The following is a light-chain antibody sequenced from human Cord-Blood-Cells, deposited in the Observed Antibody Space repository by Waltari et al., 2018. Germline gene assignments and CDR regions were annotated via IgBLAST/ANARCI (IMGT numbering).Light chain of an antibody. Sequence: QSALTQPASVSGSPGQSITISCTGTSSDVVGYNYVSWYQQHPGKAPKLMIYDVSKRPSGVSNRFFGSKSGNTASLTISGLQAEDEADYYCSSYTSSSTVVFGGGTKLTVL. CDR3: SSYTSSSTVV. CDR1: SSDVVGYNY. CDR2: DVS. V-gene: IGLV2-14*01. J-gene: IGLJ3*02.